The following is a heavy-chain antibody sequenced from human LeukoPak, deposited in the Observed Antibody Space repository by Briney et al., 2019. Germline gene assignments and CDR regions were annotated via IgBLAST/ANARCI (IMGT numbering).Heavy chain of an antibody. CDR3: ARDLFEN. J-gene: IGHJ4*02. D-gene: IGHD3-10*02. CDR2: IYYSGST. V-gene: IGHV4-39*02. Sequence: PSETLSLTCTVSGGSISSSSYYWGWIRQPPGKGLEWIGSIYYSGSTYYNPSLKSRVTISVDTSKNQFSLKLSSVTAADTAVYYCARDLFENWGQGTLVTVSS. CDR1: GGSISSSSYY.